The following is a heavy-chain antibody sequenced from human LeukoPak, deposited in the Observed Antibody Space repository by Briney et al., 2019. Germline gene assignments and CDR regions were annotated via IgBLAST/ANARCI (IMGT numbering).Heavy chain of an antibody. J-gene: IGHJ4*02. CDR3: ARQSCNGGSCYLFDY. V-gene: IGHV4-59*08. Sequence: TSETLSLTCTVSGGSISSYHWSWIRQPPGKGLEWIGYIYYSGSTNYNPSLKSRVTISVDTSKNQFSLKLSSMTAAGTAVYYCARQSCNGGSCYLFDYWGQGSLVTVSS. CDR1: GGSISSYH. CDR2: IYYSGST. D-gene: IGHD2-15*01.